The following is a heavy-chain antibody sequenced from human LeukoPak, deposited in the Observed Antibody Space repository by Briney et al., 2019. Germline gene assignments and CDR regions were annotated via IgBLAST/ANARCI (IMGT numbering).Heavy chain of an antibody. CDR3: AKRHTSAWTSTPPYVDY. J-gene: IGHJ4*02. CDR1: GFTFSSYA. Sequence: PGGSLRLSCAASGFTFSSYAMSWVRQAPGKGLEWVSAISGSGGSTYYADSVKGRFTISRDNSKDTLYLQMNSLRDEDTAVYYCAKRHTSAWTSTPPYVDYWGQGTLVTVSS. V-gene: IGHV3-23*01. D-gene: IGHD6-19*01. CDR2: ISGSGGST.